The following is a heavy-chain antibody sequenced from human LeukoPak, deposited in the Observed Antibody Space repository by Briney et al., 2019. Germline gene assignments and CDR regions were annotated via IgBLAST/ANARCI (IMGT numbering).Heavy chain of an antibody. Sequence: GGSLRLSCAASGFTFSSYWMSWVRQAPGKGLEWVVNIKQDGSEKYYVDSVKGRFTISRDNAKNSLYLQMNSLRAEDTAVYYCARDDYYDSSGYYSGAFDIWGQGTMVTVSS. J-gene: IGHJ3*02. V-gene: IGHV3-7*04. CDR1: GFTFSSYW. D-gene: IGHD3-22*01. CDR3: ARDDYYDSSGYYSGAFDI. CDR2: IKQDGSEK.